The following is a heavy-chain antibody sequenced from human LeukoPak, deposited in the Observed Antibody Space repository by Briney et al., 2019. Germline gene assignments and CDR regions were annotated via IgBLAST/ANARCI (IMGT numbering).Heavy chain of an antibody. D-gene: IGHD2-15*01. Sequence: PSETLSLTCTVSAGSISSSSHYWGWIRQPPGKGLEWVGSIYSSGSAYYNPSLRSRATLSEDTSKDQFSLRLTSVTAADTAVYYCARRHLRGSHWCFDLWGRGTLVTVSS. J-gene: IGHJ2*01. V-gene: IGHV4-39*01. CDR2: IYSSGSA. CDR1: AGSISSSSHY. CDR3: ARRHLRGSHWCFDL.